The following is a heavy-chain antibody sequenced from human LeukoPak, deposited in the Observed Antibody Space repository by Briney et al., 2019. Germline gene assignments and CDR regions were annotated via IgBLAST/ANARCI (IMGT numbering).Heavy chain of an antibody. J-gene: IGHJ4*02. Sequence: GGSLRLSCAASGFTFSSYGMHWVRQAPGKGLEWVAVISYDGSNKYYADSVKGRFTISRDNSKNTLYLQMNSLRAEDTAVYYCAKDMVAGIFDYWGQGTLVTVSS. CDR2: ISYDGSNK. D-gene: IGHD6-19*01. CDR3: AKDMVAGIFDY. V-gene: IGHV3-30*18. CDR1: GFTFSSYG.